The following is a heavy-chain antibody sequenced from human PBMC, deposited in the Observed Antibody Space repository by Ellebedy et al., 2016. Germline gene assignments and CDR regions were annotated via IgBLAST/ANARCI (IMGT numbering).Heavy chain of an antibody. CDR2: SGSSGTTI. D-gene: IGHD3-16*02. CDR1: GFIFSSYS. CDR3: ARDRTGLGELSNYYYYMDV. Sequence: GESLKISXAASGFIFSSYSMHWVRQAPGKGLEWLSYSGSSGTTIYYTDSVKGRFTISRDNAKNSLYLQMNSLRAEDTAVYYCARDRTGLGELSNYYYYMDVWGKGTTVTVSS. V-gene: IGHV3-48*04. J-gene: IGHJ6*03.